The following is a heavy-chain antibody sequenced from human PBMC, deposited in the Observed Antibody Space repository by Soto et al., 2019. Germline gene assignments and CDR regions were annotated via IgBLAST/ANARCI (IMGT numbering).Heavy chain of an antibody. CDR2: ISAYNGNT. Sequence: QVQLVQSGAEVKKPGASVKVSCKASGYTFTSYGISWVRQAPGQGLEWMGWISAYNGNTNYAQKLQGRVTMTTDTSTSTAYMELRSLRSDDTAVYYCARVPLNYDSSGSSSTADYWGHGTLVTVSS. CDR3: ARVPLNYDSSGSSSTADY. CDR1: GYTFTSYG. J-gene: IGHJ4*01. D-gene: IGHD3-22*01. V-gene: IGHV1-18*04.